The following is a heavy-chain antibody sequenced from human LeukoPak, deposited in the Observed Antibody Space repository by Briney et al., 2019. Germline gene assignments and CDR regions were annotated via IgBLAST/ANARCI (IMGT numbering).Heavy chain of an antibody. Sequence: HTGGSLRLSCAASGFTFSSYGMHWVRQAPGKGLEWVAVIWYDGSNKYYADSVKGRFTISRDNSKNTLYLQMNSLRAEDTAVYYCAKSEWLLPSPIDYWGQGTLVTVSS. CDR2: IWYDGSNK. J-gene: IGHJ4*02. D-gene: IGHD3-3*01. V-gene: IGHV3-33*06. CDR1: GFTFSSYG. CDR3: AKSEWLLPSPIDY.